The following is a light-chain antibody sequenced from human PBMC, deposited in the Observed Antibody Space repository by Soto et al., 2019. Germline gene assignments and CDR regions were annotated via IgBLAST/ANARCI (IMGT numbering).Light chain of an antibody. CDR3: ASWDDSLNAVV. J-gene: IGLJ2*01. CDR2: NND. CDR1: SSNIESNS. Sequence: QPVLTQPPSASGTPGQRVTISCSGSSSNIESNSVNWYQQLPGTAPKLLIYNNDQRPSGVPDRLSGSKSGTSASLAISGLQSEDEADYFCASWDDSLNAVVFGGGTKLTVL. V-gene: IGLV1-44*01.